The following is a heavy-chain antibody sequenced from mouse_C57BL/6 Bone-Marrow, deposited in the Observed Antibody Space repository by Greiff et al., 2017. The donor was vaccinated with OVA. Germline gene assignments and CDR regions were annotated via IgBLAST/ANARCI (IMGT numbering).Heavy chain of an antibody. J-gene: IGHJ2*01. CDR1: GYTFTSYW. Sequence: VQLQQPGAELVMPGASVTLSCKASGYTFTSYWMHWVQQRSGQGLEWIGEIDPSDSYTNYNQKFEVKSTLTVDKSSSTAYMQLSSLTSEDSAVYYCARRAPYYFDYWGQGTTLTVSS. CDR3: ARRAPYYFDY. V-gene: IGHV1-69*01. D-gene: IGHD6-1*01. CDR2: IDPSDSYT.